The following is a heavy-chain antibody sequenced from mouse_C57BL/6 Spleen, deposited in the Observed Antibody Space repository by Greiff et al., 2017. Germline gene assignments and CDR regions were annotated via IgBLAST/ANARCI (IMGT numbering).Heavy chain of an antibody. CDR1: GYSITSGYY. J-gene: IGHJ2*01. CDR2: ISYDGSN. CDR3: ARVTYRYDYNYFDY. V-gene: IGHV3-6*01. D-gene: IGHD2-4*01. Sequence: EVQRVESGPGLVKPSQSLSLTCSVTGYSITSGYYWNWIRPFPGNHLEWMGSISYDGSNNYNPSLKNRITITRDTTKNQFCLKLKSVTTEDTATYYCARVTYRYDYNYFDYGGQGTTLTVAS.